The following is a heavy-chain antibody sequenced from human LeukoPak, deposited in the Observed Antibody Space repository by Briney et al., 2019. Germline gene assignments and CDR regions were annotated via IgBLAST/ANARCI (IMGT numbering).Heavy chain of an antibody. V-gene: IGHV1-69-2*01. D-gene: IGHD2-2*01. CDR2: VDPEDGET. CDR1: GYTFTDYY. J-gene: IGHJ6*03. CDR3: ATAGISKCSSTSCYESIFNYYYYYMDV. Sequence: ASVKISCKVSGYTFTDYYMHWVQQAPGKGLEWMGLVDPEDGETIYAEKFQGRVTITANTSTDTAYMGLSSLRSEDTAVYYCATAGISKCSSTSCYESIFNYYYYYMDVWGKGTTVTVSS.